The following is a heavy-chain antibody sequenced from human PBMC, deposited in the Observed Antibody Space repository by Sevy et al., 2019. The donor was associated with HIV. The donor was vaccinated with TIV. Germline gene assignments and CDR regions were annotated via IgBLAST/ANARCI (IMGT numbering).Heavy chain of an antibody. V-gene: IGHV1-8*02. CDR2: MNPNTGNT. CDR3: TRVRALNYDDKSVSMEYNWFDP. J-gene: IGHJ5*02. D-gene: IGHD3-3*01. Sequence: ASVKVSCKASGYTFTSYDINWVRQATGQGLEWMGWMNPNTGNTGYAQKFQGRVTMTRDTSTSTAYMELRSLRSDDTAIYYCTRVRALNYDDKSVSMEYNWFDPWGQGTLVTVSS. CDR1: GYTFTSYD.